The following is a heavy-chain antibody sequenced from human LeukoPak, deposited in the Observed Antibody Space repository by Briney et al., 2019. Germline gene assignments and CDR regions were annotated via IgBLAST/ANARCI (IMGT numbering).Heavy chain of an antibody. CDR3: AKVGRGYCSSTSCCPRSRFDY. CDR1: GFTFSDYW. J-gene: IGHJ4*02. Sequence: GGSLRLSCAVSGFTFSDYWMNWVRQAPGKGLEWVASIRQDGGEKSYVDSVKGRLTISRDNTKHSLYLQMSSLRAEDTGVYYCAKVGRGYCSSTSCCPRSRFDYWGQGTLVTVSS. CDR2: IRQDGGEK. D-gene: IGHD2-2*01. V-gene: IGHV3-7*01.